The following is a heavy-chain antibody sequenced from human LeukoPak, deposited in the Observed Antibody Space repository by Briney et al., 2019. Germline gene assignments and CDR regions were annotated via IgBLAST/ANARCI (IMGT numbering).Heavy chain of an antibody. CDR1: GYSISSGYY. D-gene: IGHD3-3*01. V-gene: IGHV4-38-2*01. Sequence: SETLSLTCAVSGYSISSGYYWGWIRQPPGKGLEGIGSIYHSGSTYYNPSLKSRVTISVDTSKNQFSLKLSSVTAADTAVYYCALRFLEWLLPPGYFDYWGQGTLVTVSS. J-gene: IGHJ4*02. CDR3: ALRFLEWLLPPGYFDY. CDR2: IYHSGST.